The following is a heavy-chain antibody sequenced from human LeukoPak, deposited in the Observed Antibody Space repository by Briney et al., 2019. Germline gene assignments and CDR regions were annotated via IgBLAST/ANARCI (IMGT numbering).Heavy chain of an antibody. CDR1: GGSISSGGYS. CDR2: IYHSGST. V-gene: IGHV4-30-2*01. J-gene: IGHJ4*02. CDR3: ARALDDFWSGYVKGYYFDY. D-gene: IGHD3-3*01. Sequence: SETLSLTCAVSGGSISSGGYSWSWIRQPPGKGLEWIGYIYHSGSTYYNPSPKSRVTISVDRSKNQFSLKLSSVTAADTAVYYCARALDDFWSGYVKGYYFDYWGQGTLVTVSS.